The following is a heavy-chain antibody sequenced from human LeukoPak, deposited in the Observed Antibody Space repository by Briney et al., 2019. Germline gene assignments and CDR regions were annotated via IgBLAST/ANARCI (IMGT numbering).Heavy chain of an antibody. V-gene: IGHV5-51*01. CDR3: ARHFIQGGPGSYFRGIDY. CDR1: GYSFTSYW. D-gene: IGHD3-10*01. CDR2: IYPGDSDS. Sequence: GESLKISCQGSGYSFTSYWMGWVRQMPGKGLEWMGIIYPGDSDSRYSPSFQGQVTISADKSISTAYLQWSSLKASDTAMYYCARHFIQGGPGSYFRGIDYWGQGTLVTVSS. J-gene: IGHJ4*02.